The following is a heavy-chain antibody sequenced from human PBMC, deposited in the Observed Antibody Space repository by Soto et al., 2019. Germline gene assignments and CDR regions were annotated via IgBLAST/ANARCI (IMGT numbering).Heavy chain of an antibody. J-gene: IGHJ4*02. V-gene: IGHV1-3*01. CDR3: ARGLNGYLHYFDY. D-gene: IGHD5-18*01. Sequence: GASVKVSCKASGYTFTSYSMHLGRQAPGQRFEWMGWINAGNGNTKYSQKFQGRVTITRDTSASTAYIELSSLRSEDTAVYYCARGLNGYLHYFDYWGQGTPVTVSS. CDR2: INAGNGNT. CDR1: GYTFTSYS.